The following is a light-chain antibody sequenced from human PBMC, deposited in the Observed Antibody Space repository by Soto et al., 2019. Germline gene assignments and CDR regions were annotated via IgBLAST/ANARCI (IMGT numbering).Light chain of an antibody. Sequence: QSVLTQAASVSGSPGQSITISCTGTSSDIGTYNYVSWYQLHPGKAPKLVIYDVSYRPSGVSNRFSGSKSGNTASLTISGLQAEDEADYYCSSYTSSSTLYVFGTGTKLTVL. V-gene: IGLV2-14*03. CDR2: DVS. CDR1: SSDIGTYNY. J-gene: IGLJ1*01. CDR3: SSYTSSSTLYV.